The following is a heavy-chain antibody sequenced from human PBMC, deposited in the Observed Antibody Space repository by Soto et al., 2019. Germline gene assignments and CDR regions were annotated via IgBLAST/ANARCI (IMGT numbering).Heavy chain of an antibody. CDR2: IYHSGST. J-gene: IGHJ4*02. Sequence: PSETLSLTCAVSVGSISSSNWWSWVRQPPGKGLEWIGEIYHSGSTNYNPSLKSRVTISVDKSKNQFSLKLSSVTAADTAVYYCARDNIRYYSSSWSDYWGQGTLVTVSS. CDR1: VGSISSSNW. V-gene: IGHV4-4*02. CDR3: ARDNIRYYSSSWSDY. D-gene: IGHD6-13*01.